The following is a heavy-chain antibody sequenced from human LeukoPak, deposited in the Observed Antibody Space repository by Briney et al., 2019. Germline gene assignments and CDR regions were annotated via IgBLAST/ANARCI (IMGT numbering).Heavy chain of an antibody. Sequence: SDTLYITCTVHGGPLSSYYCSWIRQPPGRRLAWIAYIDDSGIARYKPSLNSRATPSVDTSKNQFSLKLVSVTAADTAMYYCARHQTEGYASDIWGQGTMVTVSS. V-gene: IGHV4-59*08. D-gene: IGHD5-18*01. J-gene: IGHJ3*02. CDR1: GGPLSSYY. CDR2: IDDSGIA. CDR3: ARHQTEGYASDI.